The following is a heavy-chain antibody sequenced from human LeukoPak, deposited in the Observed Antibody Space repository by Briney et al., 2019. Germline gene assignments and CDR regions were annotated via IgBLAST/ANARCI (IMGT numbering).Heavy chain of an antibody. J-gene: IGHJ4*02. CDR1: GFSYSTYT. D-gene: IGHD3-3*02. CDR2: ISGSGSYI. CDR3: ASHFWNYYRIDY. V-gene: IGHV3-21*01. Sequence: GESLRLSCAASGFSYSTYTMNWARQAPGKGLEWVSSISGSGSYIYYADSVKGRFTISRDSAKNSLYLQMNSLRAEDTAIYYCASHFWNYYRIDYWGQGILVTVSS.